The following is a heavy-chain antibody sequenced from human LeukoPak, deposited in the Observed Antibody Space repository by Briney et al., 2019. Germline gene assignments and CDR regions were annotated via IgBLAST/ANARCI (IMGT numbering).Heavy chain of an antibody. J-gene: IGHJ5*02. CDR1: GGSISSSSYY. CDR2: IYYSGST. V-gene: IGHV4-39*07. Sequence: SETLSLTCTVSGGSISSSSYYWGWIRQPPGKGLEWIGSIYYSGSTYYNPSLKSQVTISVDTSKNQFSLKLSSVTAADTAVYYCARSLLDYYDSSGPNWFDPWGQGTLVTVSS. D-gene: IGHD3-22*01. CDR3: ARSLLDYYDSSGPNWFDP.